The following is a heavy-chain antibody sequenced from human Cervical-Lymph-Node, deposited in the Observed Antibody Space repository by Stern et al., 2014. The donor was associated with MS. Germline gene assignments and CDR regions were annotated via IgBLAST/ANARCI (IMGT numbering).Heavy chain of an antibody. CDR3: ATTFH. V-gene: IGHV1-69*01. D-gene: IGHD3-16*01. J-gene: IGHJ4*02. CDR1: GGTFSDV. Sequence: VQLLQSGAEVKKPGSSVKVSCKASGGTFSDVINWVRQAPGQGLDWMGGIIPMFGTTNYAQKFQGRVKITADESMTTGYMELSSLTSEDTALYYCATTFHWGQGTLITVSS. CDR2: IIPMFGTT.